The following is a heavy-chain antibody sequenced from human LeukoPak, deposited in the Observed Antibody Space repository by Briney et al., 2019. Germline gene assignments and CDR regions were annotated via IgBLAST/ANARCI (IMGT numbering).Heavy chain of an antibody. Sequence: GASVKVSCKASGGTFSSYAISWVRQAPGQGLEWMGRIIPILGIANYAQKFQGRVTITADKSTSTAYMELSSQRSEDTAVYYCARERLVVATITHYYGMDVWGQGTTVTVSS. V-gene: IGHV1-69*04. D-gene: IGHD5-12*01. CDR1: GGTFSSYA. CDR2: IIPILGIA. J-gene: IGHJ6*02. CDR3: ARERLVVATITHYYGMDV.